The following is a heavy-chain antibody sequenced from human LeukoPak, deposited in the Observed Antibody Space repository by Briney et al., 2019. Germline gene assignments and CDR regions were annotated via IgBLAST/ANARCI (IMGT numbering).Heavy chain of an antibody. Sequence: SETLALICTVTGGSISSSSYYWGWIRQPPGKGLEWIGRIYYSGSTYYNPSLKSRVTISVDTSKNQFSLKLSSVTAADTAVYYCARQDSSGWYPAVPWGQGTLVTVSS. CDR2: IYYSGST. D-gene: IGHD6-19*01. CDR1: GGSISSSSYY. V-gene: IGHV4-39*01. J-gene: IGHJ5*02. CDR3: ARQDSSGWYPAVP.